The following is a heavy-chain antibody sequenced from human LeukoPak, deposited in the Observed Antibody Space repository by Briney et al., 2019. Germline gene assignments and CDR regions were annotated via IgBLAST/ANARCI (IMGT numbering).Heavy chain of an antibody. CDR2: INHNGEAI. J-gene: IGHJ4*02. Sequence: PSETLSLTCAVYGGSFSGYYWSWVRQAPGKGLEWIAYINHNGEAIYYPDFVKGRFIISRDNAKNSLFLQMNDLRDEDTAVYYCARDYDWAFDFWGQGTRVTVSS. CDR3: ARDYDWAFDF. V-gene: IGHV3-48*02. CDR1: GGSFSGYY. D-gene: IGHD3-9*01.